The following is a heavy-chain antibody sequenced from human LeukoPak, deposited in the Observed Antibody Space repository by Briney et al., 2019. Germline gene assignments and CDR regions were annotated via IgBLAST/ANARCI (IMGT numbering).Heavy chain of an antibody. J-gene: IGHJ4*02. CDR1: GFTFSSYA. CDR3: EKDLGGSGDYRPY. CDR2: IYSAGAT. D-gene: IGHD2-21*02. V-gene: IGHV3-23*03. Sequence: GGSLRLSCAASGFTFSSYAMSWVRQAPGKGLEWVSSIYSAGATHYAESVKGRFTISRDNSKNTLYLQMNSLSAEDTAVYYCEKDLGGSGDYRPYWGQGSVVTVSS.